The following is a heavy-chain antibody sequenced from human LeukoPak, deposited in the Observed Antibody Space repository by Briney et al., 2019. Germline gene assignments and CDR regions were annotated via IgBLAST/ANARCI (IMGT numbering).Heavy chain of an antibody. D-gene: IGHD6-6*01. V-gene: IGHV4-34*01. CDR3: GSSSGGGMDY. Sequence: SETLSLTCAVYGGSFSGYYWSWIRQPPGKGPEWIGEINHSGSTNYNPSLKSRVTISVDTSKNQFSLKLSSVTAADTAVYYCGSSSGGGMDYWGQGTLVTVSS. CDR1: GGSFSGYY. CDR2: INHSGST. J-gene: IGHJ4*02.